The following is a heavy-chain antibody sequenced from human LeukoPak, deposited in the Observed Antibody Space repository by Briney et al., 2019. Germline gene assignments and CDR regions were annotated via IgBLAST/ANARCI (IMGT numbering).Heavy chain of an antibody. V-gene: IGHV3-23*01. D-gene: IGHD3-10*01. CDR1: GFTFNTYA. CDR3: AKDRIRMVRGDFDY. Sequence: GGSLRLSCAASGFTFNTYAMNWVRQAPGKGLEWVSAISGSGGSTYYADSVKGRFTISRDNSKNTLYLQMNSLRAEDTAVYYCAKDRIRMVRGDFDYWGQGTLVTVSS. CDR2: ISGSGGST. J-gene: IGHJ4*02.